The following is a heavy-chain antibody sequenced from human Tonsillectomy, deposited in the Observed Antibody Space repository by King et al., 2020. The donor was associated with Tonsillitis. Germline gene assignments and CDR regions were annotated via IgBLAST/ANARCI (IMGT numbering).Heavy chain of an antibody. CDR3: ARWGYCSGGSCYVLDDY. CDR2: ISSSSGYI. CDR1: GFTFSTYS. J-gene: IGHJ4*02. V-gene: IGHV3-21*03. D-gene: IGHD2-15*01. Sequence: VQLVESGGGLVKPGGSLRLSCAASGFTFSTYSMTWVRQAPGKGLEWVSSISSSSGYIYYADSLKGRFTVSRDNAKNSLYLQMNSLRAEDTAVYYCARWGYCSGGSCYVLDDYWGQGTLVTVSS.